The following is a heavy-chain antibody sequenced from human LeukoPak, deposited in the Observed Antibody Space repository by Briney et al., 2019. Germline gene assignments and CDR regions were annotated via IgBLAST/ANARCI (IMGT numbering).Heavy chain of an antibody. Sequence: GGSLRLSCAVSGFTFDIAWMNWVRQAPGEGLEWVGRIKSKNDGAATDYAAPVRVRFTISTDDSKNTLYLQMNSLKTEDTAVYYCVTRDAYKPRYFMDVWGKGTTVTVSS. D-gene: IGHD5-24*01. CDR3: VTRDAYKPRYFMDV. CDR2: IKSKNDGAAT. J-gene: IGHJ6*03. CDR1: GFTFDIAW. V-gene: IGHV3-15*01.